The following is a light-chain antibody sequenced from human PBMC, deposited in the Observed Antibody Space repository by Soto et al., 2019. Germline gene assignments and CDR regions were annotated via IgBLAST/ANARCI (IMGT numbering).Light chain of an antibody. J-gene: IGKJ1*01. CDR1: QSVSSSY. V-gene: IGKV3-20*01. Sequence: EIVLTQSPGTLSLSPGERATLSCRARQSVSSSYLAWYQQKPGQAPRLLIYGASIRATGIPDRFSGSGSTTVFTLTISRLEPEDFAVYYCQQYGSSPGTFGQGTKVEIK. CDR2: GAS. CDR3: QQYGSSPGT.